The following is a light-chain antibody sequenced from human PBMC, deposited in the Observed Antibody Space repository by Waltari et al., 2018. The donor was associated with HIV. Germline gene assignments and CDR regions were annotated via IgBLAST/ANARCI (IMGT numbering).Light chain of an antibody. CDR1: SSNVGSDDL. V-gene: IGLV2-23*02. CDR2: EVT. Sequence: QSALTQPAPVSGSPGQSITIPCTGPSSNVGSDDLVSWYQQHPGEAPKLIIYEVTKRPSGVSNRFSGSKSGNTASLTISGLQAEDEADYYCCSCPRSGIRYVFGTGTKVTVL. J-gene: IGLJ1*01. CDR3: CSCPRSGIRYV.